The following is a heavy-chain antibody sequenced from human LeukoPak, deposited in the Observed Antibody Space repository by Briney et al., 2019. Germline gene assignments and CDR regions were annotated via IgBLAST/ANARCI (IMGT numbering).Heavy chain of an antibody. V-gene: IGHV3-21*01. Sequence: GGSLRLSCAASGFTFSSYSMNWVHQAPGKGLEWVSSISSSSSYIYYADSVKGRFTISRDNAKNSLYLQMNSLRAEDTAVYYCARSFFSWSADYWGQGTLVTVSS. CDR3: ARSFFSWSADY. J-gene: IGHJ4*02. CDR1: GFTFSSYS. D-gene: IGHD3-3*02. CDR2: ISSSSSYI.